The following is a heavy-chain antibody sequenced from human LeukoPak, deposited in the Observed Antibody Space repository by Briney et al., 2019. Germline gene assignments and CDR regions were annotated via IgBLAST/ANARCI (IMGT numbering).Heavy chain of an antibody. D-gene: IGHD4-23*01. Sequence: PGGSPRLSCAASGFTFSDYAMTWVRQAPGKGLEWVSVVSGSGGNKYYADSVKGRFTISRDNSKNTLYLQMNSLRAEDTAVYYCAKVNTVVTPYGPLDYWGQGTLVTVSS. J-gene: IGHJ4*02. CDR2: VSGSGGNK. CDR3: AKVNTVVTPYGPLDY. V-gene: IGHV3-23*01. CDR1: GFTFSDYA.